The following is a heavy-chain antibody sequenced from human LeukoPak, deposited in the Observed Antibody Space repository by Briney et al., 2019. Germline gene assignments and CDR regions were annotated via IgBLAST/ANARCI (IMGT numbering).Heavy chain of an antibody. J-gene: IGHJ5*02. V-gene: IGHV4-34*01. CDR1: GGSFSAYY. CDR2: INHSGST. D-gene: IGHD3-3*01. CDR3: ARGTIVVVPAATYYDFWSGYSWFDP. Sequence: KPSETLSLTCAAYGGSFSAYYWSWIRQPPGKGLEWIGEINHSGSTNYNPSLKSRVTISVDTSKNQFSLKLSSVTAADTAVYYCARGTIVVVPAATYYDFWSGYSWFDPWGQGTLVTVSS.